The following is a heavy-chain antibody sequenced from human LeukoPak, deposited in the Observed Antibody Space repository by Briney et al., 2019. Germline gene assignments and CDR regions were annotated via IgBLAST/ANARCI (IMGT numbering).Heavy chain of an antibody. J-gene: IGHJ4*02. Sequence: PGGSLRLSCAASGFTFSSYSMNWVRQAPGKGLEWVSSISSSSSYIYYADSVKGRFTISRDNAKNSLYLQMNSLRAEDTAVYYCARLGYCSGGSCYGEWYFDYWGQGTLVTVSS. CDR3: ARLGYCSGGSCYGEWYFDY. D-gene: IGHD2-15*01. CDR2: ISSSSSYI. CDR1: GFTFSSYS. V-gene: IGHV3-21*01.